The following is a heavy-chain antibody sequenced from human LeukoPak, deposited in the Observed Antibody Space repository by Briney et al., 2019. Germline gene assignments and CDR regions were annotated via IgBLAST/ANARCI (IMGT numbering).Heavy chain of an antibody. J-gene: IGHJ4*02. V-gene: IGHV3-53*01. Sequence: GGSLRLSCAASGFTVSSNYMSWVRQAPGKGLEWVSVIYSGGSTYYADSVKGRFTISRDSSKNTLYLQMNSLRAEDTAVYYCARHSNDFWSGYYTFDYWGQGTLVTVSS. D-gene: IGHD3-3*01. CDR2: IYSGGST. CDR1: GFTVSSNY. CDR3: ARHSNDFWSGYYTFDY.